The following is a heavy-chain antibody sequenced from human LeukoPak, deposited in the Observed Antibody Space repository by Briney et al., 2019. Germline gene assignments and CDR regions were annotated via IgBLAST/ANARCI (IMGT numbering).Heavy chain of an antibody. J-gene: IGHJ3*02. CDR1: GAFISSGDLH. D-gene: IGHD6-19*01. CDR2: LSNSGNT. Sequence: SETLSLTCTVSGAFISSGDLHWAWIRQPPGKGLEWIGSLSNSGNTYYNASLKTRVTISVDTSKNQFSLSLNSVTAADTAVYYCARDLYSSGWTDAFDIWGQGTMVTVSS. V-gene: IGHV4-39*02. CDR3: ARDLYSSGWTDAFDI.